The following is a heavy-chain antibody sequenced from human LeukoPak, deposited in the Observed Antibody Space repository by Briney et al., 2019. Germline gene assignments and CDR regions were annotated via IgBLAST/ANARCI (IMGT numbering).Heavy chain of an antibody. J-gene: IGHJ6*03. CDR3: ARAPSPDSGYDPDVDYYYYYMDV. Sequence: SETLSLTCTVSGGSISSYYWSWIRQPPGKGLEWIGYIYTSGSTNYNPSLKSRVTMSVDTSKNQFSLKLSSVTAADTAVYYCARAPSPDSGYDPDVDYYYYYMDVWGKGTTVTVSS. CDR2: IYTSGST. CDR1: GGSISSYY. D-gene: IGHD5-12*01. V-gene: IGHV4-4*09.